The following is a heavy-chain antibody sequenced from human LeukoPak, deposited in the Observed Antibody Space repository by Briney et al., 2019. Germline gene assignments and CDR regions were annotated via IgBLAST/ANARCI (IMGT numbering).Heavy chain of an antibody. D-gene: IGHD3-10*01. CDR2: ISYDGSNK. Sequence: GGSPRLSCAASGFTFSSYGMHWVRQAPGKGLEWVAVISYDGSNKYYADSVKGRFTISRDNSKNTLYLQMNSLRAEDTAVYYCAKDGGLGYYGSDDYWGQGTLVTVSS. CDR1: GFTFSSYG. CDR3: AKDGGLGYYGSDDY. V-gene: IGHV3-30*18. J-gene: IGHJ4*02.